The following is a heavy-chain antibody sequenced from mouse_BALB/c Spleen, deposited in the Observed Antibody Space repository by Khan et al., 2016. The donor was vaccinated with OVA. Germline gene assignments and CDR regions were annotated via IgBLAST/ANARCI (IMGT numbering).Heavy chain of an antibody. Sequence: QVQLKESGPGLVAPSQSLSITCTVSGFSLTSYGVNWVRQPPGKGLEWLGVIWGDGSTNYHSALKSRLSISKDNSKSPVFLELNSLEIGDTATDYCFKWGSYYAMDYWGQGTSVTVSS. CDR2: IWGDGST. CDR3: FKWGSYYAMDY. CDR1: GFSLTSYG. J-gene: IGHJ4*01. V-gene: IGHV2-3*01.